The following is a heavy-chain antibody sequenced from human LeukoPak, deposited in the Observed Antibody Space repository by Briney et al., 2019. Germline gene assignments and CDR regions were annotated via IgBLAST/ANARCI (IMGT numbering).Heavy chain of an antibody. J-gene: IGHJ6*03. Sequence: SETLSLTCTVSGDSISTYYWSWIRQPPGKGLEWIGEINHSGSTNYNPSLKSRVTISVDTSKNQFSLKLSSVTAADTAVYYCARGRYCSGGSCYSPLDYYYMDVWGKGTTVTVSS. CDR1: GDSISTYY. CDR3: ARGRYCSGGSCYSPLDYYYMDV. V-gene: IGHV4-34*01. CDR2: INHSGST. D-gene: IGHD2-15*01.